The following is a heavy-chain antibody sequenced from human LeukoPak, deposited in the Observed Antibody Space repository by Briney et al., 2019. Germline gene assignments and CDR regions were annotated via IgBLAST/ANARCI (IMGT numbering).Heavy chain of an antibody. CDR1: GSTFSDYA. J-gene: IGHJ4*02. Sequence: GGSLRLSCAASGSTFSDYAMTWVRQAPGMRLEWVSFLSASSTSTYYADSVKGRFTVSRDNSKNTLYLQMNTLRAEDTALYYCAKVAEYYDVVTGYYRGIFDSWGQGTLVTVSS. D-gene: IGHD3-9*01. V-gene: IGHV3-23*01. CDR2: LSASSTST. CDR3: AKVAEYYDVVTGYYRGIFDS.